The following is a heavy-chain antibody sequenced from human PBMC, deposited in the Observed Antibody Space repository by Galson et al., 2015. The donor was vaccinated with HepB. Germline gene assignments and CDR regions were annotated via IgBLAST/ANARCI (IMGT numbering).Heavy chain of an antibody. CDR3: AKDGGWFGEFEHFDY. V-gene: IGHV3-30*02. Sequence: SLRLSCAASGFTFSSYAMSWVRQAPGKGLEWVAFIRYDGSNKYYADSVKGRFTISRDNSKNTLYLQMNSLRAEDTAVYYCAKDGGWFGEFEHFDYWGQGTLVTVSS. CDR2: IRYDGSNK. D-gene: IGHD3-10*01. J-gene: IGHJ4*02. CDR1: GFTFSSYA.